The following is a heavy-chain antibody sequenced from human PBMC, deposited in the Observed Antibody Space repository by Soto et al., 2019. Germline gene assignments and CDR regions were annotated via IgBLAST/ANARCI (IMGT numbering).Heavy chain of an antibody. Sequence: GGSLRLSCAASGFTFSSYGMHWVRQAPGKGLEWVAVIWYDGSNKYYADSVKGRFTISRDNFKNTLYLQMISLRAEDTAVYYCARVAVPLYYYYYMDVWGKGTTVTVSS. CDR3: ARVAVPLYYYYYMDV. J-gene: IGHJ6*03. V-gene: IGHV3-33*01. CDR1: GFTFSSYG. CDR2: IWYDGSNK.